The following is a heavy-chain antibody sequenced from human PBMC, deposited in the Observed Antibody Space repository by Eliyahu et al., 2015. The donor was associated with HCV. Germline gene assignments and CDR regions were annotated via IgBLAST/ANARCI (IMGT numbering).Heavy chain of an antibody. D-gene: IGHD6-6*01. CDR3: VRGRYSTSSSIGPDAFDM. CDR2: IDTAGDT. V-gene: IGHV3-13*01. J-gene: IGHJ3*02. Sequence: EVQLVESGGGLVQPGGSLRLSCAASGFTFSSNDMHWVRQVTGKGLEWVSGIDTAGDTYYPGSVKGRFTISRENAKNSLYLQVNSLRDGDTAVYYCVRGRYSTSSSIGPDAFDMWGQGTMVTVSS. CDR1: GFTFSSND.